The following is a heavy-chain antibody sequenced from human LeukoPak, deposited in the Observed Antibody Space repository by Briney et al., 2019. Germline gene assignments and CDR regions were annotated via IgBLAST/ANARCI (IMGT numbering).Heavy chain of an antibody. D-gene: IGHD3-3*01. CDR3: ARETAKCGYYRGGSTHFDY. CDR1: GGTFSSYA. Sequence: ASVKVSCKASGGTFSSYAISWVRQAPGQGLEWMGRIIPIFGTANYAQKFQGRVTITTDESTSTAYMELSSLRSEDTAVYYCARETAKCGYYRGGSTHFDYWGQGTLVTVSS. J-gene: IGHJ4*02. CDR2: IIPIFGTA. V-gene: IGHV1-69*05.